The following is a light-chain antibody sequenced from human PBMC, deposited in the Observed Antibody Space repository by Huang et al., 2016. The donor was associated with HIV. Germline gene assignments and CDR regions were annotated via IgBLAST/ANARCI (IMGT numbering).Light chain of an antibody. CDR1: QRVSSSY. J-gene: IGKJ1*01. CDR2: GAS. Sequence: EIVLTQSPGTLSLSPGERATLSCRASQRVSSSYLAWYQQKPGQSPRLLIYGASSRATGIPDRFSGSGSVTDFTLTINRLEPEDFAVYYCQQYGSSPGTFGQGTKVEIK. CDR3: QQYGSSPGT. V-gene: IGKV3-20*01.